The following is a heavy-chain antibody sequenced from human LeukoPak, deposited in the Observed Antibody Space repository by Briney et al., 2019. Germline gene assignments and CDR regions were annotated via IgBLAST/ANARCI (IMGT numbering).Heavy chain of an antibody. D-gene: IGHD5-18*01. CDR1: GFTVSSNY. CDR2: IYSGGST. V-gene: IGHV3-53*01. J-gene: IGHJ6*03. Sequence: GGSLRLSCAASGFTVSSNYMSWVRQAPGKGLEWVSVIYSGGSTHYADPVKGRFTIPRDNSKKTLYLQMNSLRAEDTAVYYCARAPGDSYGYYYYYYMDVWGKGSTVTVSS. CDR3: ARAPGDSYGYYYYYYMDV.